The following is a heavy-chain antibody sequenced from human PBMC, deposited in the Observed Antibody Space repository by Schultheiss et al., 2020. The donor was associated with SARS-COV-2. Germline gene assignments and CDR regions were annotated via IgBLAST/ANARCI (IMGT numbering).Heavy chain of an antibody. Sequence: SETLSLTCTVSGGSISSGDYYWSWIRQPPGKGLEWIGSIYYSGSTYYNPSLKSRVTISVDTSKNQFSLKLSSVTAADTAVYYCARAGDGYNLFDYWGQGTLVTVSS. CDR2: IYYSGST. J-gene: IGHJ4*02. CDR1: GGSISSGDYY. V-gene: IGHV4-39*07. CDR3: ARAGDGYNLFDY. D-gene: IGHD5-24*01.